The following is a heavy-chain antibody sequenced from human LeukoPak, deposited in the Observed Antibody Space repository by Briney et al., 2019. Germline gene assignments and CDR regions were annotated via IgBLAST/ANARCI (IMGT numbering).Heavy chain of an antibody. V-gene: IGHV3-21*01. J-gene: IGHJ6*03. CDR3: ARDEPSHYYDSSGYYFYYYYMDV. CDR2: ISSSSSYI. D-gene: IGHD3-22*01. CDR1: GFTFCSYS. Sequence: GGSLRLSCAASGFTFCSYSMNWVRQAPGKGLEWVSSISSSSSYIYYADSVKGRFTISRDNAKNSLYLQMNSLRAEDTAVYYCARDEPSHYYDSSGYYFYYYYMDVWGKGTTVTVSS.